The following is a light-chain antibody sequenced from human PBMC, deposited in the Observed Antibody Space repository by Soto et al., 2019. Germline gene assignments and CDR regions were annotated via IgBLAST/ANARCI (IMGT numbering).Light chain of an antibody. CDR3: MQALQTPPT. V-gene: IGKV2-28*01. CDR2: LGS. CDR1: QSLLHSNGYNY. J-gene: IGKJ2*01. Sequence: DIVMTQSPLSLPVTPGEPASISCRSSQSLLHSNGYNYLDWYLQKPGQSPQLLIYLGSNRASGVPDRFSGIGSGTDFTLKSSRVEAEDVGVYYCMQALQTPPTFGQGTKLEIK.